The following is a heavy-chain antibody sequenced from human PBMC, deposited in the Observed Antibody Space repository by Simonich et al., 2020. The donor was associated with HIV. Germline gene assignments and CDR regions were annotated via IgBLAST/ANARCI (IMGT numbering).Heavy chain of an antibody. CDR2: FDPEEGKT. CDR1: GHTLTELS. J-gene: IGHJ2*01. CDR3: ATWEIKDNVLTGYTYWYFDL. Sequence: QVQLGPSGTEVKKPRASVKVSCKVSGHTLTELSMHWGPQAPGKGLEWMGGFDPEEGKTIYAQEFQGRFHRTEDTSTDTAYMELSSLRSEDTAVYYCATWEIKDNVLTGYTYWYFDLWGRGTLVTVSS. V-gene: IGHV1-24*01. D-gene: IGHD3-9*01.